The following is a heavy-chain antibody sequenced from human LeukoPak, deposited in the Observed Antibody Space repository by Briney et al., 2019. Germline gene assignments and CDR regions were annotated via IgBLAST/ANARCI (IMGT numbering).Heavy chain of an antibody. D-gene: IGHD6-13*01. Sequence: ASVKVSCKASGGTFSSYAISWVRQAPGQGLEWMGRIIPILGIANYAQKFQGRVTITADKSTSTAYMELSSLRSEDTAVYYCANDGRQQLVDNWFDPWGQGTLVTVSS. CDR3: ANDGRQQLVDNWFDP. V-gene: IGHV1-69*04. J-gene: IGHJ5*02. CDR2: IIPILGIA. CDR1: GGTFSSYA.